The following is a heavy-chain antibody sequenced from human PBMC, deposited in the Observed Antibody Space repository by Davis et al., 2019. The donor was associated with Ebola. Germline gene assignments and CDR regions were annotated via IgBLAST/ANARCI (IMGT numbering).Heavy chain of an antibody. J-gene: IGHJ4*02. CDR3: ARGRPSPEKDYDLLTGYYRFDY. D-gene: IGHD3-9*01. Sequence: PSETLSLTCAVHGGSFTDYYWNWIRQSPGKGLEWIGEINPGGTTKYIPSLKSRVSISVDTSKNQVSLKLSSVTAADTAMYYCARGRPSPEKDYDLLTGYYRFDYWSQGALVTVAS. CDR1: GGSFTDYY. CDR2: INPGGTT. V-gene: IGHV4-34*01.